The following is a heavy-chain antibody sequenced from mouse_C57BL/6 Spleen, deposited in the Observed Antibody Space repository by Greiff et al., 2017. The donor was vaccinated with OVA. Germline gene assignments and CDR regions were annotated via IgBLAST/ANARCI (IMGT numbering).Heavy chain of an antibody. Sequence: VKLMESGPGLVQPSQSLSITCTVSGFSLTSYGVHWVRQSPGKGLEWLGVIWRGGSTAYNAAFMSRLSITQYNSKSQVFFKMNSLQADDTAIYYCAKEGVGGYYFDYWGQGTTLTVSS. V-gene: IGHV2-5*01. J-gene: IGHJ2*01. CDR1: GFSLTSYG. CDR2: IWRGGST. D-gene: IGHD1-1*01. CDR3: AKEGVGGYYFDY.